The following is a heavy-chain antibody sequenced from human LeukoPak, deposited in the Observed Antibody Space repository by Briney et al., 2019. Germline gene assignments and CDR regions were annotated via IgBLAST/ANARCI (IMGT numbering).Heavy chain of an antibody. CDR1: GFTFSNYD. Sequence: GGSLRLSCAASGFTFSNYDMHWVRQTAGKGLEWVSAINTAGETYYPGSARGRFTISREDAKNSLYLQMNSLRAEDTAVYYCGGAGMEDYYYYGMDVWGQGTTVTVSS. CDR3: GGAGMEDYYYYGMDV. V-gene: IGHV3-13*01. CDR2: INTAGET. D-gene: IGHD1-1*01. J-gene: IGHJ6*02.